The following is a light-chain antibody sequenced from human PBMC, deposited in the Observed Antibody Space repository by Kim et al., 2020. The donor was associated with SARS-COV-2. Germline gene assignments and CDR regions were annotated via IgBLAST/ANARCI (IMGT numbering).Light chain of an antibody. CDR1: SSDVGAYNL. Sequence: GQSGPISCTGTSSDVGAYNLVSWYQQHPGKAPKFMIHDVSQRPSGVSNRFSGSKSGNTASLTISGLQAEDEADYYCTSYTRSDTWVFGGGTQLTVL. CDR3: TSYTRSDTWV. J-gene: IGLJ3*02. V-gene: IGLV2-14*03. CDR2: DVS.